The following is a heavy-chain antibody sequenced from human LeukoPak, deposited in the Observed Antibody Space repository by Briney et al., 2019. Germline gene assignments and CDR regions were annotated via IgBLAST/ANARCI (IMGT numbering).Heavy chain of an antibody. CDR1: GFTFSSYG. V-gene: IGHV3-30*02. Sequence: GGSLRLSCATSGFTFSSYGMHWVRQAPGKGLEAVAFIRHDGSNKYYADSVKGRFTISRDNSKKTLYLQMHTLRAEDTAVYYCASSGYYSPLDYWGQGTLVTVSS. J-gene: IGHJ4*02. CDR2: IRHDGSNK. CDR3: ASSGYYSPLDY. D-gene: IGHD3-22*01.